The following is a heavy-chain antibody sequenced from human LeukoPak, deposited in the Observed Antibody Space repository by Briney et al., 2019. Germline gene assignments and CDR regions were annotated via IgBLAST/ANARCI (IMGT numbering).Heavy chain of an antibody. V-gene: IGHV1-69*04. Sequence: SVKVSCKASGGTFGSYAISWVRQAPGQGLEWMGRIIPILGIANYAQKFQGRVTITADESTSTAYMELSSLRSEDTAVYYCARAAGNWNYVPVDYYYYMDVWGKGTTVTVSS. CDR2: IIPILGIA. J-gene: IGHJ6*03. CDR3: ARAAGNWNYVPVDYYYYMDV. CDR1: GGTFGSYA. D-gene: IGHD1-7*01.